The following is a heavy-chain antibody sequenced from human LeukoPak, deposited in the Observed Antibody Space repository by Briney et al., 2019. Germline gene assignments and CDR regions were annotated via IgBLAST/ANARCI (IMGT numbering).Heavy chain of an antibody. D-gene: IGHD1-26*01. CDR1: GFIFSSHC. CDR2: INTDGSST. J-gene: IGHJ4*02. CDR3: ARSGGSNQPYDY. Sequence: PGGSPRLSCAASGFIFSSHCMHWVRQAPGKGLIWISRINTDGSSTTYADSVKGRFTVSRDNAKNTLYLQMNSLRAEDTAVYFCARSGGSNQPYDYWGQGILVTVSS. V-gene: IGHV3-74*01.